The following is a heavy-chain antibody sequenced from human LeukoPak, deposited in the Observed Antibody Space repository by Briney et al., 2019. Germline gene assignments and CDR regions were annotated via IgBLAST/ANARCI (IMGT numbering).Heavy chain of an antibody. V-gene: IGHV3-11*04. CDR2: ISSSGTI. J-gene: IGHJ6*03. CDR3: ATVPDYDILTGYPSITSPHYMDV. D-gene: IGHD3-9*01. CDR1: GFTFSDYF. Sequence: GGSLRLSCAASGFTFSDYFMSWIRQAPGKGLEWVSHISSSGTIYYADSVKGRATISRDNAKNSLYLQMNSLRAEDTAVYYCATVPDYDILTGYPSITSPHYMDVWGKGTTVTISS.